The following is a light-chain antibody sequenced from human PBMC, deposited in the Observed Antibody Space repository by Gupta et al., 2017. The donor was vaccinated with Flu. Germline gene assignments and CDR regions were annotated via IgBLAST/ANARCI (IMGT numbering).Light chain of an antibody. CDR3: QQTDSSPWT. CDR2: AAS. CDR1: QSISTY. V-gene: IGKV1-39*01. J-gene: IGKJ1*01. Sequence: DIQMTQSPSSLSASVGDRVTITCRTSQSISTYLNWYQQKPGKAPNLLIYAASTLQSGVPSRFSGSGSGTDFTLSTNSLQPDDFSTYYCQQTDSSPWTFGQGTKVEIK.